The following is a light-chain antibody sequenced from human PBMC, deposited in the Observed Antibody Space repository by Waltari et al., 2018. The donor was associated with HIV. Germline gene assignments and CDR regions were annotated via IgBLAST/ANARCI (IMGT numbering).Light chain of an antibody. V-gene: IGKV3-20*01. J-gene: IGKJ5*01. Sequence: EIVLTQSPGTLTLSPGERGTLSCRASQTISSSYLAWYQQKPGQSPRLLIYAASTRATGIPDRFSGSGSGTDFTLTINRLEPEDSSIFYCQQYGDSPITFGQGTRLEIK. CDR3: QQYGDSPIT. CDR1: QTISSSY. CDR2: AAS.